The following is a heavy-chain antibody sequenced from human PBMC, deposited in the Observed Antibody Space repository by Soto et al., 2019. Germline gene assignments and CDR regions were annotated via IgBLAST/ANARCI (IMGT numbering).Heavy chain of an antibody. Sequence: PGGSLRLSCAASGFTFNNAWMHWVRQAPAKGLEWVGRIKSKTDGGTTDYAALVKGRFTISRDDSKTTLYLQMNGLKTEDTAVYYCTTAENYYGSSSFDYWGQGTLVTVS. D-gene: IGHD3-22*01. CDR2: IKSKTDGGTT. V-gene: IGHV3-15*01. CDR3: TTAENYYGSSSFDY. CDR1: GFTFNNAW. J-gene: IGHJ4*02.